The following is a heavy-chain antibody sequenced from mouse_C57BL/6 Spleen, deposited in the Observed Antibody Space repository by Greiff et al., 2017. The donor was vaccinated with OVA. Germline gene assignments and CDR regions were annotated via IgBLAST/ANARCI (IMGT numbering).Heavy chain of an antibody. D-gene: IGHD1-1*01. J-gene: IGHJ3*01. CDR3: ARGEDYYGSSAWFAY. Sequence: EVQLVESGPGLVKPSQSLSLTCSVTGYSITSGYYWNWIRQFPGNKLEWMGYISYDGSNNYNPSLKNRISITRDTSKNQFFLKLNSVTTEDTATYYCARGEDYYGSSAWFAYWGQGTLVTVSA. CDR1: GYSITSGYY. V-gene: IGHV3-6*01. CDR2: ISYDGSN.